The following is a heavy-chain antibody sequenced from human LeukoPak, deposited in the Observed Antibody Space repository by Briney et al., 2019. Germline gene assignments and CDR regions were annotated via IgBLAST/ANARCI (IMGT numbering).Heavy chain of an antibody. CDR2: ISGSGGST. D-gene: IGHD3-10*01. J-gene: IGHJ4*02. CDR1: GFTFSSYA. CDR3: ATIRVRVQTIFDY. V-gene: IGHV3-23*01. Sequence: PGGSLRLSCAASGFTFSSYAMSWVRQAPGKGLEWVSAISGSGGSTYYADSVKGRFTISRDNSKNTLYLQMNSLRAEDTAVYYCATIRVRVQTIFDYWGQGTLVTVSS.